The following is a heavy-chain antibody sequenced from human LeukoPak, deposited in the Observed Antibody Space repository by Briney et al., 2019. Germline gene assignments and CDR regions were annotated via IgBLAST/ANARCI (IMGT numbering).Heavy chain of an antibody. CDR1: GGSFSGFH. CDR2: INHSRST. CDR3: ARRLVGLTFDY. Sequence: PSETLSLTCTVYGGSFSGFHWSWIRQPPGKGLEWIGEINHSRSTNYNPSLKSRVTISVDTSKNQFSLKLSSVTAADTAVYYCARRLVGLTFDYWGQGTLVTVSS. D-gene: IGHD2-15*01. J-gene: IGHJ4*02. V-gene: IGHV4-34*01.